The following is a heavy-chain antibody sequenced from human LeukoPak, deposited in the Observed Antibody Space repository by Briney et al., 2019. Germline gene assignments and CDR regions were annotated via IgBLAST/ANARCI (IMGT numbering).Heavy chain of an antibody. CDR3: ARRYSSSWYFRRSPDAFDI. V-gene: IGHV1-8*03. Sequence: ASVKVSCKASGYTFTSYDINWVRQATGQGLEWMGWMNPNSGNTGYAQKFQGRVTITRDTSISTAYMELSRLRSDDTAVYYCARRYSSSWYFRRSPDAFDIWGQGTMVTVSS. CDR1: GYTFTSYD. CDR2: MNPNSGNT. D-gene: IGHD6-13*01. J-gene: IGHJ3*02.